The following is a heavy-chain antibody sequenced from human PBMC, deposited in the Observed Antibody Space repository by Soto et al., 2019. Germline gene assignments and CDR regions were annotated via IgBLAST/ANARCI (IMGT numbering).Heavy chain of an antibody. Sequence: ASVKVSCKASGYTFTSYGISWVRQAPGKGLEWMGGFDPEDGETIYAQKFQGRVTMTEDTSTDTAYMELSSLRSEDTAVYYCATESGSYRYWYFDLWGRGTLVTV. CDR3: ATESGSYRYWYFDL. CDR1: GYTFTSYG. J-gene: IGHJ2*01. D-gene: IGHD1-26*01. CDR2: FDPEDGET. V-gene: IGHV1-24*01.